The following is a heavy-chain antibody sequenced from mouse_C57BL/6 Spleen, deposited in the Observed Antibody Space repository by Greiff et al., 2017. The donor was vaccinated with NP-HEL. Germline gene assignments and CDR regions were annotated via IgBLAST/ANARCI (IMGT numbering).Heavy chain of an antibody. J-gene: IGHJ2*01. D-gene: IGHD2-13*01. Sequence: QVQLQQSGAELVKPGASVKISCKASGYAFSSYWMHWVKQRPGQGLEWIGQIYPGDGDTNYNGKFKGKATLTADKSSSTAYMQRSSLTSEDSAVYCCARGEDFYYFDYWGQGTTLTVSS. CDR2: IYPGDGDT. V-gene: IGHV1-80*01. CDR1: GYAFSSYW. CDR3: ARGEDFYYFDY.